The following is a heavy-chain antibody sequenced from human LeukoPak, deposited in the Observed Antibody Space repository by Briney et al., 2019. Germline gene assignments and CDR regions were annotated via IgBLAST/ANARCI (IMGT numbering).Heavy chain of an antibody. D-gene: IGHD1-20*01. Sequence: KPGGSLLLSCAASGFTFSSYSMNWGRQAPGKGLEWVSSISSSSRYIYYADSVKGRFTISRDNAKNSLYLQMNSLRAEDTAVYYCARDRPGITGTTLPDYWGQGTLVTVSS. J-gene: IGHJ4*02. CDR2: ISSSSRYI. CDR1: GFTFSSYS. CDR3: ARDRPGITGTTLPDY. V-gene: IGHV3-21*01.